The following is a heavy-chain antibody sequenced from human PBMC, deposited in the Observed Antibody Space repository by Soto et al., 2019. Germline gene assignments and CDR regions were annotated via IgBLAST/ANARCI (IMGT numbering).Heavy chain of an antibody. D-gene: IGHD6-19*01. CDR2: ISWDGGST. V-gene: IGHV3-43D*03. Sequence: GESLKISCAASGFTFDDYAMHWVRQAPGKGLEWVSLISWDGGSTYYADSVKGRFTISRDNSKNSLYLQMNSLRAEDTALYYCAKEGRAGAVAGPYYYYGMDVWGQGTTVTVSS. CDR3: AKEGRAGAVAGPYYYYGMDV. CDR1: GFTFDDYA. J-gene: IGHJ6*02.